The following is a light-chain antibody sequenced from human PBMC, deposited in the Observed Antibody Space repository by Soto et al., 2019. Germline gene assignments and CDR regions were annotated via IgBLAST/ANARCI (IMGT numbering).Light chain of an antibody. V-gene: IGKV1-39*01. CDR1: QSISTC. CDR2: AAS. Sequence: DIQMTQSPSSLSASVGDRVPITCRASQSISTCLNWNQQKQGKAPKLLIYAASSRQSGVPPRFRGSGSEADFTLTISSLQPDDSATYYCHQSFSPLWTFGRGTKVEV. J-gene: IGKJ1*01. CDR3: HQSFSPLWT.